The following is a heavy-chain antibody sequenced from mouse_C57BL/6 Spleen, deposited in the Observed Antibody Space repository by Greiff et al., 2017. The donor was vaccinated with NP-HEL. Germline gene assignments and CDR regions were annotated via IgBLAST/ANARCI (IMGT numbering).Heavy chain of an antibody. Sequence: EVQLQQSGPELVKPGASVKMSCKASGYTFTDYNMHWVKQSHGKSLEWIGYINPNNGGTSYNQKFKGKATLTVNKSSSTAYMELRSLTSEDSAVYDCARRGLRLQGYYAMDYWGQGTSVTVSS. V-gene: IGHV1-22*01. CDR1: GYTFTDYN. CDR2: INPNNGGT. J-gene: IGHJ4*01. CDR3: ARRGLRLQGYYAMDY. D-gene: IGHD3-2*02.